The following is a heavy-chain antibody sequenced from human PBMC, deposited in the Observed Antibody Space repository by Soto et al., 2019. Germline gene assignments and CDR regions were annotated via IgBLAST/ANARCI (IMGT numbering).Heavy chain of an antibody. CDR1: GYSFTSYW. CDR3: ARQVVVVPAATIRSEGMDV. V-gene: IGHV5-51*01. CDR2: IYPGDSDT. D-gene: IGHD2-2*01. J-gene: IGHJ6*04. Sequence: GESLKISCKGSGYSFTSYWIGWVRQMPGKGLEWMGIIYPGDSDTRYSPSFQGQVTISADKSISTAYLQWSSLKASDTAMYYRARQVVVVPAATIRSEGMDVGGKGTRVTVPS.